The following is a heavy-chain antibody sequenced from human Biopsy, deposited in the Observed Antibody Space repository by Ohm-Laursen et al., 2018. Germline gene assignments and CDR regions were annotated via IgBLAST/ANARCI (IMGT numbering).Heavy chain of an antibody. V-gene: IGHV4-59*08. J-gene: IGHJ4*02. CDR1: GDSMNSSY. CDR3: ARRGSGGRSFDY. CDR2: ISNSGNT. Sequence: SETLSLTCTVSGDSMNSSYWSWIRRAPGKGLEWIGFISNSGNTNYNPSLKSRVTISADTSKNQFSLKLGSVTVADTAVFYCARRGSGGRSFDYWGQGSLVTVSS. D-gene: IGHD2-15*01.